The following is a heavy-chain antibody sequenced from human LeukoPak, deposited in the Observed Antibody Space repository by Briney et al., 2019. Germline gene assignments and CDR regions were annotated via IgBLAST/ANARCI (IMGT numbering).Heavy chain of an antibody. V-gene: IGHV3-23*01. CDR3: ARGYCSSINCYAFDI. Sequence: GGSLRLSCEASGLSFRSYGMSWVRQAPGKGLEWVSGISGSGDNTYYTDSVKGRFTVSRDNSKNTLYLQMNSLRVEDTAVYYCARGYCSSINCYAFDIWGQGTMVTVSS. CDR2: ISGSGDNT. CDR1: GLSFRSYG. D-gene: IGHD2-2*01. J-gene: IGHJ3*02.